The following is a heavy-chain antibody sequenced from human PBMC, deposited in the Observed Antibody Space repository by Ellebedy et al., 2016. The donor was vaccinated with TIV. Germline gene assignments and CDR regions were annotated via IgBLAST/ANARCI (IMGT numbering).Heavy chain of an antibody. D-gene: IGHD6-19*01. CDR2: ISGNGGTT. CDR1: GFTFSTYA. V-gene: IGHV3-64D*06. Sequence: GESLKISCSASGFTFSTYAMHWVRQAPGKGLGYVSVISGNGGTTYFADSVQGRFTISRDNSKNTLYLQMSSLRSEDTAVYYCVKGLGFTSGWFPYFDFWGQGTLVTVSS. CDR3: VKGLGFTSGWFPYFDF. J-gene: IGHJ4*02.